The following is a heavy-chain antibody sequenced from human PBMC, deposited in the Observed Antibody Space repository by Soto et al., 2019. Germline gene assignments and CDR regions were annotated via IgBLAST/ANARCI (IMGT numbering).Heavy chain of an antibody. CDR2: ISAYNGHT. CDR1: GYTFTNYA. CDR3: ARDNGGLAAPGTDWFVP. V-gene: IGHV1-18*01. Sequence: QVQLVQSGAEVKQPGASVTVSCKASGYTFTNYAITWVRQAPGQGLEWMGWISAYNGHTNYAQKVQGRLTMTTDTSTSTADMELRSLTYDDTAIYYCARDNGGLAAPGTDWFVPWGQGTLVTVSS. D-gene: IGHD6-13*01. J-gene: IGHJ5*02.